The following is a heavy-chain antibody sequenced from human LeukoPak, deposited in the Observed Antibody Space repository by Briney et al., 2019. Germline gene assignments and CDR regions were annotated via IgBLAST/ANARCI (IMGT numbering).Heavy chain of an antibody. Sequence: GASVKVSCKASGYTFTGYYMHWVRQAPGQRLEWMGWINPNSGGTNYAQKFQGRVTMTRDTSISTAYMELSRLRSDDTAVYYCARAATAMVHPYDYWGQGTLVTVSS. CDR2: INPNSGGT. J-gene: IGHJ4*02. CDR1: GYTFTGYY. D-gene: IGHD5-18*01. V-gene: IGHV1-2*02. CDR3: ARAATAMVHPYDY.